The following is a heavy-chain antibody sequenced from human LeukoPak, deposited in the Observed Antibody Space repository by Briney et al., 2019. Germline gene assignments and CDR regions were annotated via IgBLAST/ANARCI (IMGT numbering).Heavy chain of an antibody. CDR1: GGSISSGSYY. D-gene: IGHD3-9*01. Sequence: SETLSLTCTVSGGSISSGSYYWSWIRQPAGKGLEWIGRIYTSGSTNYNPSLKSRVTISVDTSKNQFSLKLSSVTAADTAVYYCARHAGRLRYFDWSTWAPFDYWGQGTLVTVSS. CDR2: IYTSGST. CDR3: ARHAGRLRYFDWSTWAPFDY. J-gene: IGHJ4*02. V-gene: IGHV4-61*02.